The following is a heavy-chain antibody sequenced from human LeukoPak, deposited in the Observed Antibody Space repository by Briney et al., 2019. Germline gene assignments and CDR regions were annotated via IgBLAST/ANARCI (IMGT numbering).Heavy chain of an antibody. CDR3: ARDRMATIKGRGWFDP. V-gene: IGHV4-34*01. D-gene: IGHD5-24*01. CDR2: INHSGST. CDR1: GGSFSGYY. J-gene: IGHJ5*02. Sequence: PSETLSLTCAVYGGSFSGYYWSWIRQPPGKGLEWIGEINHSGSTNYNPSLKSRVTISVDTSKNQFSLKLSSVTAADTAVYYCARDRMATIKGRGWFDPWGQGTLVTVSS.